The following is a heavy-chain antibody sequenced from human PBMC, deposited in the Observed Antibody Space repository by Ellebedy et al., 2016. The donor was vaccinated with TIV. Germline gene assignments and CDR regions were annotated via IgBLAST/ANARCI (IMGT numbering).Heavy chain of an antibody. Sequence: GGSLRLXXSASGFTFSTYAVHWVRQAPGRGLEYVAGISSNGGSTYYADSVKGRFTISRDNSKNTLYLQMSSLRAEDTAVYYCVKDRSHCGGDCYSLYFDYWGQGTLVTVSS. CDR2: ISSNGGST. D-gene: IGHD2-21*02. CDR1: GFTFSTYA. CDR3: VKDRSHCGGDCYSLYFDY. J-gene: IGHJ4*02. V-gene: IGHV3-64D*06.